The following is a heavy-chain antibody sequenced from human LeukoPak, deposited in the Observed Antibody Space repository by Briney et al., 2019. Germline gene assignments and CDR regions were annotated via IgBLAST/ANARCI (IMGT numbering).Heavy chain of an antibody. CDR2: ISYDGSNK. V-gene: IGHV3-30*03. Sequence: GGSLRLSCAASGFTFSSYGMHWVRQAPGKGLEWVAVISYDGSNKYYADSVKGRFTISRDNSKNTLYLQMNSLRAEDTAVYYCASLDTAMVIDYWGQGTLVTVSS. D-gene: IGHD5-18*01. J-gene: IGHJ4*02. CDR1: GFTFSSYG. CDR3: ASLDTAMVIDY.